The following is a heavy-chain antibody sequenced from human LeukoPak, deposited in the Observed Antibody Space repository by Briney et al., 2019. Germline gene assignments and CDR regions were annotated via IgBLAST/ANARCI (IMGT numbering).Heavy chain of an antibody. CDR1: GFTFSSYS. CDR3: ARDKAVAGHPFDY. V-gene: IGHV3-21*01. J-gene: IGHJ4*02. CDR2: ISSSSSYI. Sequence: GRSLRLSCAASGFTFSSYSMNWVRQGPGEGLEWVSSISSSSSYIYYADSVKGRFTISRDNAKNSLYLQMNSLRAEDTAVYYCARDKAVAGHPFDYWGQGTLVTVSS. D-gene: IGHD6-19*01.